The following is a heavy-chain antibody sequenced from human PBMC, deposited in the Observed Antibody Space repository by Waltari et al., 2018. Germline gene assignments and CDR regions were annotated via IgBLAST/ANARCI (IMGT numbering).Heavy chain of an antibody. Sequence: EVQLVESGGGLVKPGGSLRLSCAASGFTFSSYSMNWVRQAPGKGLEWVSSISSSSSYIYYAASVKGRFTISRDNAKNSLYLQMNSLRAEDTAVYYCARLMTAPFPHFDYWGQGTLVTVSS. CDR1: GFTFSSYS. D-gene: IGHD5-18*01. CDR3: ARLMTAPFPHFDY. V-gene: IGHV3-21*01. J-gene: IGHJ4*02. CDR2: ISSSSSYI.